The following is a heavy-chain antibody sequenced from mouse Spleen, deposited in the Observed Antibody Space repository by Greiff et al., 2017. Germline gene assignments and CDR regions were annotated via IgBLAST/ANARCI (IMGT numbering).Heavy chain of an antibody. V-gene: IGHV5-9*01. Sequence: DVMLVESGGGLVKLGGSLKLSCAASGFTFSSYAMSWVRQTPEKRLEWVATISSGGGNTYYPDSVKGRFTISRDNAKNTLYLQMSSLKSEDTAMYYCASLDGYYGWYFDVWGAGTTVTVSS. CDR2: ISSGGGNT. D-gene: IGHD2-3*01. J-gene: IGHJ1*01. CDR1: GFTFSSYA. CDR3: ASLDGYYGWYFDV.